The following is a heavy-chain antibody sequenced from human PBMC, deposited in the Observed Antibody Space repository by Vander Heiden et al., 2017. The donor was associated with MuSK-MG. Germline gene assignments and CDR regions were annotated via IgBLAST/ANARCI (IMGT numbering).Heavy chain of an antibody. CDR1: GGSFNTYS. J-gene: IGHJ6*03. V-gene: IGHV4-34*02. Sequence: QVHLQQWGAGLLKPAETLSLTCAVYGGSFNTYSWTWIRQSPGKGLEWIGEIDHSGSTSYHPSLNSRVTISVDRSKNQFSLSLTSVPAADPADYYCARGLVCGGFDYRYYMDVWGRGTTVTVS. D-gene: IGHD3-9*01. CDR2: IDHSGST. CDR3: ARGLVCGGFDYRYYMDV.